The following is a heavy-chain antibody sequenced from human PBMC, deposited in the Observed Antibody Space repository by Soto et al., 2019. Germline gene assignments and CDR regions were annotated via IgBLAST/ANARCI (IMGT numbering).Heavy chain of an antibody. V-gene: IGHV1-2*04. D-gene: IGHD2-15*01. Sequence: ASVKVSCKASGYTFTVYYMHWVRQAPGQGLEWMGWINPNSGGTNYAQKFQGWVTMTRDASISTAYMELSRLRSDDTAVYYCARGTCSGGSCYDFDYWGQGTLVTVSS. CDR2: INPNSGGT. CDR3: ARGTCSGGSCYDFDY. J-gene: IGHJ4*02. CDR1: GYTFTVYY.